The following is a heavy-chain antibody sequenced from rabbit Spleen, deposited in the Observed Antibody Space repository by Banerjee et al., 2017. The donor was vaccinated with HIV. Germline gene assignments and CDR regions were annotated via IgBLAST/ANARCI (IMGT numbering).Heavy chain of an antibody. CDR3: ARDSGSSFSSYGMDL. J-gene: IGHJ6*01. V-gene: IGHV1S45*01. Sequence: QEQLVESGGGLVKPEGSLTLTCKASGFSFSDRDVMCWVRQAPGKGLEWIACIEGGSSAFSYFASWAKGRFTISKTSSTTVTLQLTSLTVADTATYFCARDSGSSFSSYGMDLWGQGTLVTVS. CDR2: IEGGSSAFS. D-gene: IGHD8-1*01. CDR1: GFSFSDRDV.